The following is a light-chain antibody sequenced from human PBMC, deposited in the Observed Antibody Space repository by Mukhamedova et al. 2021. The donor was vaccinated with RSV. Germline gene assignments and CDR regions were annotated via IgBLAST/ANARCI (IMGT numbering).Light chain of an antibody. CDR3: QSYESSLRVPV. J-gene: IGLJ2*01. V-gene: IGLV1-40*01. Sequence: DNTSRPSGVPDRISGSKSGTSASLAITGLQAEDEADYYCQSYESSLRVPVFGCGTNLTV. CDR2: DNT.